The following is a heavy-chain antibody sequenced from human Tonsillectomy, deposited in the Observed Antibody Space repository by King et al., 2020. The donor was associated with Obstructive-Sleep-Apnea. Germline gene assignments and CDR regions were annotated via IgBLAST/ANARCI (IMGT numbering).Heavy chain of an antibody. CDR1: GGSISSYY. J-gene: IGHJ4*02. V-gene: IGHV4-59*08. CDR3: ARHARWELRLFDY. Sequence: QVQLQESGPGLVKPSETLSLTCTVSGGSISSYYWSWIRQPPGKGLEWIGYIYSSGSTNYNSSLKSRVSISVDTSKNQFSLKLSSVTAADTAVYYCARHARWELRLFDYWGQGTLVTVSS. D-gene: IGHD1-26*01. CDR2: IYSSGST.